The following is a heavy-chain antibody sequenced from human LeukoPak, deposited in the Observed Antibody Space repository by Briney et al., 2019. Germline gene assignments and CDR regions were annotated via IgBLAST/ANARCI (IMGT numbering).Heavy chain of an antibody. Sequence: SETLSLTCAVYGGSFSGYYWSWTRQPPGKGLEWIGEINHSGSTNYNPSLKSRVTISVDTSKNQFSLKLTSVTAADTAVYYCARDAGGSGSYYSRLDYWGQGTLVTVSS. CDR1: GGSFSGYY. V-gene: IGHV4-34*01. J-gene: IGHJ4*02. CDR3: ARDAGGSGSYYSRLDY. CDR2: INHSGST. D-gene: IGHD3-10*01.